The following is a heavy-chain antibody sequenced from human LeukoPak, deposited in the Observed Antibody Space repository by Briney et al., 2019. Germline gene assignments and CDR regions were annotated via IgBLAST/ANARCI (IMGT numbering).Heavy chain of an antibody. J-gene: IGHJ4*02. CDR2: IIPIFGTA. CDR3: ARDAVDYYDSSGFDY. V-gene: IGHV1-69*05. CDR1: GGTFSSYA. Sequence: SVKVSCKASGGTFSSYAISWVRQAPGQGLEWMGRIIPIFGTANYAQKFQGSVTITTDESTSTAYMELSSLRSEDTAVYYCARDAVDYYDSSGFDYWGQGTLVTVSS. D-gene: IGHD3-22*01.